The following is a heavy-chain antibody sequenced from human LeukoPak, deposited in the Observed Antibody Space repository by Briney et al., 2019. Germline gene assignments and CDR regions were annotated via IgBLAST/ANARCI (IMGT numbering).Heavy chain of an antibody. CDR1: GYTFTNNW. Sequence: GESLKISCKGSGYTFTNNWIGWVRQMPGKGLEWMGIIYPGDSDTRYSPSFQGQVTISADKSISTAYLQWSSLKASDTAMYYCARSESGYDVDYWGQGTLVTVSS. J-gene: IGHJ4*02. CDR2: IYPGDSDT. D-gene: IGHD5-12*01. V-gene: IGHV5-51*01. CDR3: ARSESGYDVDY.